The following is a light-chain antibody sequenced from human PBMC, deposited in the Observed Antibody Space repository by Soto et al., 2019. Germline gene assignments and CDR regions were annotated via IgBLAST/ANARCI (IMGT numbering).Light chain of an antibody. V-gene: IGKV3-20*01. CDR1: QSVTTGY. J-gene: IGKJ1*01. Sequence: EIVVTQSPATLSVSPGERATLSCRASQSVTTGYLAWYQQKPGQAPRLLIYGTSSRATGVPDRFRASGSATDFTLTITRLEPEDFAVYYCQQFGDSLWTFGQGTRVEIK. CDR3: QQFGDSLWT. CDR2: GTS.